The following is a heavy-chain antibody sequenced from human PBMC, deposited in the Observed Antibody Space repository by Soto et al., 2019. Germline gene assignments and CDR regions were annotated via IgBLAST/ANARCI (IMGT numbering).Heavy chain of an antibody. CDR2: IYWDHDQ. CDR3: AHFVRTFDV. D-gene: IGHD3-10*02. CDR1: GFSPTTYGVG. V-gene: IGHV2-5*02. J-gene: IGHJ3*01. Sequence: QITLKESGPSLVKPTQTLTLTCTFSGFSPTTYGVGVGWVRQPPGKALEWLAIIYWDHDQYFSPSLKDRLTISNDTSTNQVVLTMTSMDPVDTATYFCAHFVRTFDVWGHGTVVTVSS.